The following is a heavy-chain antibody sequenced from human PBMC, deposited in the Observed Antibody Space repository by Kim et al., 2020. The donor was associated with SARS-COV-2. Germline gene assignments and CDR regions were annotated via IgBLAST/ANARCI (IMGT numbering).Heavy chain of an antibody. J-gene: IGHJ4*02. CDR1: GFTFSSYG. V-gene: IGHV3-30*18. Sequence: GGSLRLSCAASGFTFSSYGMHWVRQAPGKGLEWVAVISYDGSNKYYADSVKGRFTISRDNSKNTLYLQMNSLRAEDTAVYYCAKDHYYDSSGYYWGYYFDYWGQGTLVTVSS. CDR3: AKDHYYDSSGYYWGYYFDY. CDR2: ISYDGSNK. D-gene: IGHD3-22*01.